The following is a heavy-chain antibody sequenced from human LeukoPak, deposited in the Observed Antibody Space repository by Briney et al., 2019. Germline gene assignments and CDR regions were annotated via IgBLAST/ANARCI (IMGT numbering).Heavy chain of an antibody. Sequence: GGSLRLSCAASGFTFGDYAMHWVRQAPGDGLEWVSGISKDSRTIVYADSVKGRFTISRDNAKKSLYLQMGSLTTDDTAFYYCAATKGGTASFDYWGQGTLVTVSP. CDR2: ISKDSRTI. V-gene: IGHV3-9*01. D-gene: IGHD1-7*01. CDR3: AATKGGTASFDY. J-gene: IGHJ4*02. CDR1: GFTFGDYA.